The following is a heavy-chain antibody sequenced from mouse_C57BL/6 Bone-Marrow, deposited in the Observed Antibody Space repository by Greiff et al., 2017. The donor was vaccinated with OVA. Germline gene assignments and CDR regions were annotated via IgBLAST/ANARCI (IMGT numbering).Heavy chain of an antibody. Sequence: EVQVVESGPVLVKPGASVKMSCKASGYTFTDYYMNWVKQSHGKSLEWIGVINPYNGGTSYNQKFKGKATLTVDKSSSTAYMELNSLTSEDSAVYYCARGRYDYDPFAYWGQGTLVTVSA. CDR1: GYTFTDYY. J-gene: IGHJ3*01. D-gene: IGHD2-4*01. CDR2: INPYNGGT. CDR3: ARGRYDYDPFAY. V-gene: IGHV1-19*01.